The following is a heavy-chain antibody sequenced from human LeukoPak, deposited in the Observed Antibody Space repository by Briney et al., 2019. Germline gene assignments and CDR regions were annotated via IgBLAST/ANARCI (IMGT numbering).Heavy chain of an antibody. V-gene: IGHV4-34*01. D-gene: IGHD3-22*01. CDR2: INHSGST. J-gene: IGHJ4*02. CDR3: GRGYYYDSSGYFDY. Sequence: ASETLSLTCAVYGGSFSGYYWSWIRQPPGKGLEWIGEINHSGSTNYNPSLKSRVTISVDTSKNQFSLKLSSVAAADTAVYYCGRGYYYDSSGYFDYWGQGTLVTVSS. CDR1: GGSFSGYY.